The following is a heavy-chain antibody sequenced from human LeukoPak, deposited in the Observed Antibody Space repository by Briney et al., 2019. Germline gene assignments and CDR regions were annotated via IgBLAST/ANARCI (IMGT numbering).Heavy chain of an antibody. D-gene: IGHD3-10*01. CDR3: ARDPNYYGSGNLYYYGMDV. J-gene: IGHJ6*04. CDR1: GFTFSSYS. CDR2: ISSSSSYI. Sequence: GGSLRLSCAASGFTFSSYSMNWVRQAPGKGLEWVPSISSSSSYIYYADSVKGRFTISRDNAKNSLYLQMNSLRAEDTAVYYCARDPNYYGSGNLYYYGMDVWGKGTTVTVSS. V-gene: IGHV3-21*01.